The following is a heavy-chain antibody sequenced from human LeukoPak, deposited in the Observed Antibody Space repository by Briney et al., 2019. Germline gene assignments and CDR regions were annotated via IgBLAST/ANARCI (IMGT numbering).Heavy chain of an antibody. V-gene: IGHV3-21*01. J-gene: IGHJ4*02. CDR2: ISSSSYI. D-gene: IGHD3-16*02. CDR3: ARDDYVWGSYRPFDY. Sequence: PGGSLRLSCAASGFTFSSYSMNWVRQAPGKGLEWVSSISSSSYIYYADSVKGRFTISRDNAKNSLYLQMNSLRAEDTAVYYCARDDYVWGSYRPFDYWGQGTLVTVSS. CDR1: GFTFSSYS.